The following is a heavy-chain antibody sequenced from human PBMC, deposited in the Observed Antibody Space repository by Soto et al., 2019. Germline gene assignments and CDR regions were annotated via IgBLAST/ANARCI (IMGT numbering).Heavy chain of an antibody. CDR1: GFTFSNYG. V-gene: IGHV3-33*01. CDR3: AREPYYSSGRDIGVRGFYFHIDV. J-gene: IGHJ6*03. Sequence: QVQLVESGGGVVQPGRSLRLSCAASGFTFSNYGMHWVRQAPGKGLEWVAVIWYDGSNEYYADCVKGRFTISRDKSKNVLYLHMNSLRAEDMAVYYCAREPYYSSGRDIGVRGFYFHIDVWGKGNTVTVSS. CDR2: IWYDGSNE. D-gene: IGHD3-10*01.